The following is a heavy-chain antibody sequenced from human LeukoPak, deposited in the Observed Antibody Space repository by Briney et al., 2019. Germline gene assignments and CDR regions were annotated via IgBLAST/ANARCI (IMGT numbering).Heavy chain of an antibody. D-gene: IGHD6-13*01. CDR3: ARGQHHRVAAAGLDY. J-gene: IGHJ4*02. CDR2: IFQSGTT. CDR1: GDSITTYY. V-gene: IGHV4-59*01. Sequence: SETLSLTCTVSGDSITTYYWSWIRQPPGKGLEWIGYIFQSGTTKYNPSLKSRVTILSDVSKNQFSLNLTSVTAADTAVYYCARGQHHRVAAAGLDYWGQGTLVTVSS.